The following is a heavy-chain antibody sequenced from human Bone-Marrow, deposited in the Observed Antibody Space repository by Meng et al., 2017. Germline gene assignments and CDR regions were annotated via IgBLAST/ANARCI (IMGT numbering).Heavy chain of an antibody. V-gene: IGHV3-30*07. D-gene: IGHD6-13*01. CDR2: ISYDGSNK. CDR1: GFTFSSYA. CDR3: ARPGYSSSWTLDY. J-gene: IGHJ4*02. Sequence: GESLKISCAASGFTFSSYAMHWVRQAPGKGLEWVAVISYDGSNKYYADSVKGRFTISRDNSKNTLYLQRNSLRAEDTAVYYCARPGYSSSWTLDYWGQGTLVTVSS.